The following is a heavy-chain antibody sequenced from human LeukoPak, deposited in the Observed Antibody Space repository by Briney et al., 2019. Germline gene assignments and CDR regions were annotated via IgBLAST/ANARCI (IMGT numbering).Heavy chain of an antibody. J-gene: IGHJ5*02. CDR1: GGSFSGYY. Sequence: SETLSLTCAVYGGSFSGYYWSWIRQPPGKGLGWIGEINHSGSTNYNPSLKSRVTISVDTSKNQFSLKLSSVTAADTAVYYCARHRGDRCNNWFDPWGQGTLVTVSS. D-gene: IGHD3-16*01. CDR3: ARHRGDRCNNWFDP. V-gene: IGHV4-34*01. CDR2: INHSGST.